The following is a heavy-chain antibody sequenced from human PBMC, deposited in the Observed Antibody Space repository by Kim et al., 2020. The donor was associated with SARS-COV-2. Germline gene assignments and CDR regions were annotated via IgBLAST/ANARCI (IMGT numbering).Heavy chain of an antibody. V-gene: IGHV4-30-2*01. Sequence: SETLSLTCAVSGGSISSGGYSWSWIRQPPGKGLEWIGYIYHSGSTYYNPSLKSRVTISVDRSKNQFSLKLSSVTAADTAVYYCARDRRPLREDYYYYYMDVWGKGTTVTVSS. J-gene: IGHJ6*03. CDR3: ARDRRPLREDYYYYYMDV. CDR2: IYHSGST. CDR1: GGSISSGGYS. D-gene: IGHD4-17*01.